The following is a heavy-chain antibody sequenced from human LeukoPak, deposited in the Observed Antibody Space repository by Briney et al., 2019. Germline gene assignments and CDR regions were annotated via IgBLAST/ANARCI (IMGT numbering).Heavy chain of an antibody. CDR3: ARGHEGYYYYYYMDV. J-gene: IGHJ6*03. V-gene: IGHV1-24*01. CDR2: FDPEDGET. CDR1: GYTLTELS. D-gene: IGHD3-10*01. Sequence: ASVTVSCKVSGYTLTELSMHWVRQAPGKGLEWMGGFDPEDGETIYAQKFQGRVTITADKSTSTAYMELSSLRSEDTAVYYCARGHEGYYYYYYMDVWGKGTTVTVSS.